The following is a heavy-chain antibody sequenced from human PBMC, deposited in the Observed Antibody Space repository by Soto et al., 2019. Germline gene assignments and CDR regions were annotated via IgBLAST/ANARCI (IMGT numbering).Heavy chain of an antibody. J-gene: IGHJ3*02. D-gene: IGHD2-2*01. CDR3: AKERPYCSSTSCHDAFDI. CDR2: ISGSGGST. CDR1: GFTFSSYA. V-gene: IGHV3-23*01. Sequence: GGSLRLSCAASGFTFSSYAMSWVRQAPGKGLEWVSAISGSGGSTYYADSVKGRFTISRDNSKNTLYLQMNSLRAEDTAVYYCAKERPYCSSTSCHDAFDIWGQGTMVTVSS.